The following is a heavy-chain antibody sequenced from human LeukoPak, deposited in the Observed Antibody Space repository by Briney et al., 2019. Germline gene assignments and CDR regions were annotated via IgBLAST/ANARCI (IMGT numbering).Heavy chain of an antibody. CDR3: AKKAGSGWPDITMTGGLLDY. CDR1: GFTFSSYS. Sequence: PGGSLRLSCAASGFTFSSYSMNWVRQAPGKGLEWVSAISGSGGSTYYADSVKGRFTISRDNSKNTLYLQMNSLRAEDTAVYYCAKKAGSGWPDITMTGGLLDYWGQGTLVTVSS. J-gene: IGHJ4*02. CDR2: ISGSGGST. D-gene: IGHD3-22*01. V-gene: IGHV3-23*01.